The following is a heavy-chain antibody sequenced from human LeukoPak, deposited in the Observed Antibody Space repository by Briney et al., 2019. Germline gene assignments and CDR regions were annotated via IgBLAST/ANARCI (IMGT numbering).Heavy chain of an antibody. CDR2: ISSSGSTI. D-gene: IGHD5-18*01. J-gene: IGHJ6*02. Sequence: GGSLRLSCAASGFTFSSYEMNWVRQAPGKGLEWVSYISSSGSTIYYADSVKGRFTISRDNAKNSLYLQMNSLRAEDTAVYYCARGGYSYGPGYYYYGMDVWGQGTTVTVSS. V-gene: IGHV3-48*03. CDR1: GFTFSSYE. CDR3: ARGGYSYGPGYYYYGMDV.